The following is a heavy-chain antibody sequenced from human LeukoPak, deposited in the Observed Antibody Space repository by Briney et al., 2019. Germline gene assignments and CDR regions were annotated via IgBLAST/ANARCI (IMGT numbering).Heavy chain of an antibody. CDR1: GFTFSSYG. Sequence: GGSLRLSCAASGFTFSSYGMHWVRQAPGKGLEWVAVIWYDGSNKYYADSVKGRFTISRDNSKNTLYLQMNSLRAEDTAVYYCATDVAAAGPGAFDYWGQGTLVTVSS. V-gene: IGHV3-33*01. D-gene: IGHD6-13*01. CDR3: ATDVAAAGPGAFDY. CDR2: IWYDGSNK. J-gene: IGHJ4*02.